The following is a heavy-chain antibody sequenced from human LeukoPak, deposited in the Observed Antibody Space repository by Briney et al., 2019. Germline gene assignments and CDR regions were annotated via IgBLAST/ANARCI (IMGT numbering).Heavy chain of an antibody. Sequence: ASVKVSCKASGGTFSSYDINWVRQATGQGLEWMGWMNPNSGDTDYAQKFQGRVTMTRNTSISTAYMELSSLRSEDTAMYYCARGSRTFDFWGQGTLLTVSS. D-gene: IGHD1-1*01. CDR2: MNPNSGDT. CDR3: ARGSRTFDF. V-gene: IGHV1-8*02. CDR1: GGTFSSYD. J-gene: IGHJ4*02.